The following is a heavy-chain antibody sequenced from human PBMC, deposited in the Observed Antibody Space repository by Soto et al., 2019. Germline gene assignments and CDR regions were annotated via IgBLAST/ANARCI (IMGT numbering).Heavy chain of an antibody. CDR2: ISGSGGST. J-gene: IGHJ6*02. CDR1: GFTFSSYA. CDR3: AKDPSIAVAGTRWYYYGMDV. Sequence: GGSLRLSCAASGFTFSSYAMSWVRQAPGKGLEWVSAISGSGGSTYYADSVKGRFTISRDNSKNTLYLQMNSLRAEDTAVYYCAKDPSIAVAGTRWYYYGMDVWGQGTTVTVSS. D-gene: IGHD6-19*01. V-gene: IGHV3-23*01.